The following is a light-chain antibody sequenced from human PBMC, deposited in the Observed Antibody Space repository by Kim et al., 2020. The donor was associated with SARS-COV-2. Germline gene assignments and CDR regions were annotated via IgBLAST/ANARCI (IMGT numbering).Light chain of an antibody. CDR2: GKN. Sequence: SSELTQDPAVSVALGQIVRITCQGDSLRTYYASWYQQKPGQAPVLVIYGKNNRPSGIPDRFSGSSSGNTASLTITEAQAEDEADYYCNSRDSSGNNLVFGGGTQLTVL. J-gene: IGLJ3*02. CDR1: SLRTYY. V-gene: IGLV3-19*01. CDR3: NSRDSSGNNLV.